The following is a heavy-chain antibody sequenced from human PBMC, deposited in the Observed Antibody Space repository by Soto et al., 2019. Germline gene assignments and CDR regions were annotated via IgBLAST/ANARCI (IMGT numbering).Heavy chain of an antibody. CDR2: INPKFGDT. Sequence: QVQLVQSGAEVKEPGDSVRVSCEASGYTFTAYYIHWVRQAPGQGLEWMGWINPKFGDTTYAQDFQGRVSMTRDMSINTVYMELSRLTSDDTDIYYCARNMDYYYGPGSGNGHGFWGQGTTVTVFS. CDR1: GYTFTAYY. D-gene: IGHD3-10*01. J-gene: IGHJ6*02. V-gene: IGHV1-2*02. CDR3: ARNMDYYYGPGSGNGHGF.